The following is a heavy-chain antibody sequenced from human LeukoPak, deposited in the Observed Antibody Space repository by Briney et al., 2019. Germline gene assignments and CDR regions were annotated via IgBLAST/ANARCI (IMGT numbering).Heavy chain of an antibody. V-gene: IGHV4-4*07. Sequence: PSETLSLTCTVSGGSISSYYWSWIRQPAGKGLEWIGRIYTSGSTNYNPSLKSRVTMSVDTSKNQFSLKLSSVTAADTAVYYCARGSSSSGNPYYFDYWGQGTLVTVSS. CDR2: IYTSGST. J-gene: IGHJ4*02. CDR3: ARGSSSSGNPYYFDY. CDR1: GGSISSYY. D-gene: IGHD6-13*01.